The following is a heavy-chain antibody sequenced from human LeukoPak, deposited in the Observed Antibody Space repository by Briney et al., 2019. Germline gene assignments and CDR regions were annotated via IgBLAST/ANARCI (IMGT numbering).Heavy chain of an antibody. V-gene: IGHV3-23*01. D-gene: IGHD2-15*01. CDR1: GFTFSSYA. CDR3: AKDRSRDLVVGYNWFDP. Sequence: GGSLRLSCAASGFTFSSYAMSWVRQAPGKGLEWVSAISGSGGSTYYADSVKGRFIISRDNSKNTLYLQMNSLRAEDTAVYYCAKDRSRDLVVGYNWFDPWGQGTLVIVSS. CDR2: ISGSGGST. J-gene: IGHJ5*02.